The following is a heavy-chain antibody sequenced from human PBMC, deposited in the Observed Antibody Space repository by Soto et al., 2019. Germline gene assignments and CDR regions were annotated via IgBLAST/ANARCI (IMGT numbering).Heavy chain of an antibody. CDR3: ATVTGGLGRFYGMDA. V-gene: IGHV3-23*04. CDR1: GFSFRNYA. D-gene: IGHD3-3*01. CDR2: ISSGGGST. J-gene: IGHJ6*02. Sequence: DAQLVESGGGSLQPGGSLRLSCAASGFSFRNYAMTWVRQSPGKGLEWVSLISSGGGSTNYADSVKGRFTISRDNTQNLLDLQMTALRGEDTALYDSATVTGGLGRFYGMDAWGQGTMVIVSS.